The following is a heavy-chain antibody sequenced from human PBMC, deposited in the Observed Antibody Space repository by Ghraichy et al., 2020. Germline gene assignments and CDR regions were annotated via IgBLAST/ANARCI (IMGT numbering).Heavy chain of an antibody. D-gene: IGHD3-10*01. J-gene: IGHJ4*02. V-gene: IGHV3-64D*06. CDR1: GFTFSNYW. CDR3: VKGLSSYYYGSGFDY. Sequence: GGSLRLSCAVSGFTFSNYWMTWVRQAPGKGLEYVSAISSNGGSTYYADSVKGRFTISRDNSKNTLYLQMSSLRAEDTAVYYCVKGLSSYYYGSGFDYWGQGTLVTVSS. CDR2: ISSNGGST.